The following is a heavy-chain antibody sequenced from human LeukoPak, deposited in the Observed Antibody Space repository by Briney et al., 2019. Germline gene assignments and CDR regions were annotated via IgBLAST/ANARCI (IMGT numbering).Heavy chain of an antibody. CDR3: ARTYYDFWRGYYTGFDY. V-gene: IGHV4-34*01. D-gene: IGHD3-3*01. CDR2: INHSGST. Sequence: PSETLSLTCAVYGGSFSGYYWSWIRQPPGKGLEWIGEINHSGSTNYNPSLKSRVTISVDTSKNQFSLKLSSVTAADTAVYYCARTYYDFWRGYYTGFDYWGQGTLVTVSS. CDR1: GGSFSGYY. J-gene: IGHJ4*02.